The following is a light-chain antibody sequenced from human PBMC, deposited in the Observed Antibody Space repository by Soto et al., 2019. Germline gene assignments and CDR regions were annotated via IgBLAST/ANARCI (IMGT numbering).Light chain of an antibody. J-gene: IGLJ1*01. Sequence: QSPLTQPASVPGSPVQSITISCTGTSSDVGSYNLVSWYQQHPGKAPKLMIXEGSKRPSGXXXXXXGSKSGNTASLTTSGXXXXXXXXXXFCSYAGSTTYVFGSGTKLTVL. CDR3: CSYAGSTTYV. CDR2: EGS. V-gene: IGLV2-23*01. CDR1: SSDVGSYNL.